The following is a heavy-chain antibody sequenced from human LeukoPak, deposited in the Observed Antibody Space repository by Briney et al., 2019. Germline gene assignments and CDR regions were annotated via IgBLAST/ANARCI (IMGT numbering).Heavy chain of an antibody. Sequence: SETLSLTCAAYGGSFSGYYWSWIRQSPGKGPEWIGEIHHDGSTNYNPSLMSRVTISVDTSKNQFSLDLTSVTAADAAVYYCARLIRDYRQYYFDFWGQGTLVTASS. CDR2: IHHDGST. J-gene: IGHJ4*02. CDR1: GGSFSGYY. V-gene: IGHV4-34*01. CDR3: ARLIRDYRQYYFDF. D-gene: IGHD4-11*01.